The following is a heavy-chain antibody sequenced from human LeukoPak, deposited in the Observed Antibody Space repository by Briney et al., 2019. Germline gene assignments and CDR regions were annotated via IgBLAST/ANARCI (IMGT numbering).Heavy chain of an antibody. Sequence: PSETLSLTCTVSGGSISSYYWSWIRQPPGKGLEWIGYIYYSGSTNYNPSLKSRVTISVDTSKNQFSLKLSSVTAAVTAVYYCARHVSLDYWGQGTLVTVSS. CDR1: GGSISSYY. V-gene: IGHV4-59*08. CDR3: ARHVSLDY. J-gene: IGHJ4*02. CDR2: IYYSGST. D-gene: IGHD3-3*02.